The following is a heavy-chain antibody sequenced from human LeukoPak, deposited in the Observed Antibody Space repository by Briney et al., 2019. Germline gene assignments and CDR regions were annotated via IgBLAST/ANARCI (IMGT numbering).Heavy chain of an antibody. CDR3: ARPAYYGFWSGYYRD. CDR2: ISYDGSNK. V-gene: IGHV3-30-3*01. Sequence: GGSLRLSCAASGFTFSSYAMHWVRQAPGKGLEWVAVISYDGSNKYYADSVKGRFTISRDNSKNTLYLEMNSLRAEDTAVYYCARPAYYGFWSGYYRDWGQGTLVTVSS. CDR1: GFTFSSYA. D-gene: IGHD3-3*01. J-gene: IGHJ4*02.